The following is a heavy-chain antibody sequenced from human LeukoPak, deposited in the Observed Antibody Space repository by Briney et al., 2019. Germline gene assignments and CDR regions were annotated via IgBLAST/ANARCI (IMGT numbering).Heavy chain of an antibody. CDR2: IYYSGST. J-gene: IGHJ3*02. CDR1: GGSISSSSYY. D-gene: IGHD6-6*01. V-gene: IGHV4-39*07. Sequence: PSETLSLTCTVSGGSISSSSYYWGWIRQPPGKGLEWIGSIYYSGSTYYNPSLKGRVLLSVDTSKNQFSLKVTSVTAADTAVYYCARDHSSSSWMDSFEIWGPGTKVTVSS. CDR3: ARDHSSSSWMDSFEI.